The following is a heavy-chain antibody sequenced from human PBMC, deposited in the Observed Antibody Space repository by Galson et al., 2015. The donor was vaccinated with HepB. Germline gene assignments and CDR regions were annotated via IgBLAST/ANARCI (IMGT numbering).Heavy chain of an antibody. D-gene: IGHD2-21*02. CDR1: GYTFTNYG. J-gene: IGHJ4*02. Sequence: SVKVSCKASGYTFTNYGISWLRQAPGQGLEWMGWISAYNGNTNYAQNFQGRVTMTTDTSTSTAYMELRTLGSDDTAVYYCARDGASYSAYYYYHWGQGTLVTVSS. CDR2: ISAYNGNT. V-gene: IGHV1-18*04. CDR3: ARDGASYSAYYYYH.